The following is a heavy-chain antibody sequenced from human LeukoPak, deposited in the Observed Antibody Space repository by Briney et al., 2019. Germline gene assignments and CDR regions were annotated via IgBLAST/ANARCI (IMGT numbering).Heavy chain of an antibody. CDR3: ATIAARPNWFDP. J-gene: IGHJ5*02. D-gene: IGHD6-6*01. V-gene: IGHV1-8*01. Sequence: ASVKVSCKASGYTFTSYDINWVRQATGQGLEWMGWMNPNSGNTGYAQKFQGRVTMTRNTSISTAYMELSSLRSEDTAAYYCATIAARPNWFDPWGQGTLVTVSS. CDR1: GYTFTSYD. CDR2: MNPNSGNT.